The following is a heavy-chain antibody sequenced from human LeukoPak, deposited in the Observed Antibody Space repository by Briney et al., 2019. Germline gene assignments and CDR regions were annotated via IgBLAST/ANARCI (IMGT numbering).Heavy chain of an antibody. Sequence: GGSLRLSCAASGFSLSSYALTWVRQAPGKGLEWVSTISGSGGTTYYADSVKGRFTISRDDSKNTLYLQMNTLRVEDAAVYYCATGSIGSYYFYYMDVWGKGTTVTVSS. V-gene: IGHV3-23*01. CDR3: ATGSIGSYYFYYMDV. CDR2: ISGSGGTT. CDR1: GFSLSSYA. J-gene: IGHJ6*03. D-gene: IGHD3-10*01.